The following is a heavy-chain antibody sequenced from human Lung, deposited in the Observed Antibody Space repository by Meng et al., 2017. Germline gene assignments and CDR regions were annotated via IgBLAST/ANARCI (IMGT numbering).Heavy chain of an antibody. CDR1: GGSISSSSYY. CDR2: IYYSGST. D-gene: IGHD2-15*01. CDR3: ATGDGYCSGGSCYPGEAGY. V-gene: IGHV4-39*07. J-gene: IGHJ4*02. Sequence: GSLRLSCTVSGGSISSSSYYWGWIRQPPGKGLEWIGSIYYSGSTYYNPSLKSRVTISVDTSKNQFSLKLSSVTAADTAVYYCATGDGYCSGGSCYPGEAGYWGQGKRVNGAS.